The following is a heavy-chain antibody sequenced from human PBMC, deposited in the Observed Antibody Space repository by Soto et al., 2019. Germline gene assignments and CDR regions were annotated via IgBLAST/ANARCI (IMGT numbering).Heavy chain of an antibody. CDR3: AREVDSSYYYYYGMDV. D-gene: IGHD6-6*01. J-gene: IGHJ6*02. CDR2: IYTSGST. Sequence: SETLSLTCTVSGGSISSYYWSWIRQPAGKGLEWIGRIYTSGSTNYNPSLKSRVTMSVDTSKNQFSLKLSSMTAADTAVYYCAREVDSSYYYYYGMDVWGQGTTVTVSS. CDR1: GGSISSYY. V-gene: IGHV4-4*07.